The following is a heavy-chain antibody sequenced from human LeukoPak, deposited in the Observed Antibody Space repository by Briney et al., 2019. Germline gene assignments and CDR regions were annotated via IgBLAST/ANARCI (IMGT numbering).Heavy chain of an antibody. V-gene: IGHV3-30-3*01. D-gene: IGHD1-26*01. J-gene: IGHJ4*02. Sequence: PGGSLRLSCAASGFTFSSYAMHWVRQAPGKGLEWVAVISYDGSNKYYANSVKGRFTISRDNSKNTLYLQMNSLRAEDTAVYYCAKDAIVGATTVFFDYWGQGTLVTVSS. CDR3: AKDAIVGATTVFFDY. CDR1: GFTFSSYA. CDR2: ISYDGSNK.